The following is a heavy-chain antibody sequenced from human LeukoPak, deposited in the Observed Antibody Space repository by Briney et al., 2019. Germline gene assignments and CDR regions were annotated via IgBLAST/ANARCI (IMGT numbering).Heavy chain of an antibody. D-gene: IGHD3-10*01. CDR2: MNPNSGNT. V-gene: IGHV1-8*03. Sequence: ASVKVSCKASGYTFTSYDINWVRQATGQGLEWMGWMNPNSGNTGYAQRFQGRVTITRNTSISTAYMELSSLRSEDTAVYYCARGSGSGSYWSVDYWGQGTLVTVSS. J-gene: IGHJ4*02. CDR3: ARGSGSGSYWSVDY. CDR1: GYTFTSYD.